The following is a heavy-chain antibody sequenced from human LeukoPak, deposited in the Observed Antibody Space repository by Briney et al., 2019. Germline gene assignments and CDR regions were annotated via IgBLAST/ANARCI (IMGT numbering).Heavy chain of an antibody. D-gene: IGHD5-24*01. J-gene: IGHJ4*02. Sequence: SQTLSLTCAISGDSVSSNIAAWHWIRQSPSRGLEWLGRTYYKSKWYNDYAVSVKSRITFNPDTSKNQFSLKLSSVTAADTAVYYCAREGDGYYDYWGQGTLVTVSS. CDR2: TYYKSKWYN. CDR1: GDSVSSNIAA. V-gene: IGHV6-1*01. CDR3: AREGDGYYDY.